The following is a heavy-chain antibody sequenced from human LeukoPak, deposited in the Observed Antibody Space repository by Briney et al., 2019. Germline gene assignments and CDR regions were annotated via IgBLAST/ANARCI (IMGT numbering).Heavy chain of an antibody. Sequence: PGRSLRLSCAASGFTFSSYAMHWVRQAPGKGLEWVAVISYDGSNKYYADSVKGRFTISRDNSKNTLYLQMNSLRAEDTAVYYCARDRIQEWLPPGRCDHRGQGTLVTVSS. D-gene: IGHD5-12*01. V-gene: IGHV3-30*04. CDR3: ARDRIQEWLPPGRCDH. CDR2: ISYDGSNK. CDR1: GFTFSSYA. J-gene: IGHJ4*02.